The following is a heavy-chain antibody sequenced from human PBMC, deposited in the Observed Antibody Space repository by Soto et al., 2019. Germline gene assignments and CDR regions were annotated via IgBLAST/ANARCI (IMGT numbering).Heavy chain of an antibody. Sequence: EAQLVESGGGLVQPGGSLRLSCAASGFIFSTYWMTWVRQAPGKGLEWVANIKEDGSEKYHVDSVKGRFTISRDNAKNSLYLQMNSLRAEDTAVYYCARDLAVSDSSGYYVAWGQGTLVTVSS. J-gene: IGHJ5*02. V-gene: IGHV3-7*05. CDR1: GFIFSTYW. D-gene: IGHD3-22*01. CDR3: ARDLAVSDSSGYYVA. CDR2: IKEDGSEK.